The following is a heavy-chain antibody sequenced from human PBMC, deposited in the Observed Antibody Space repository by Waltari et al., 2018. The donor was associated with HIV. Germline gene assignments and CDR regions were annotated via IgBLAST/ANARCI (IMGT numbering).Heavy chain of an antibody. CDR3: ARGGNTMIRDDYFDY. J-gene: IGHJ4*02. V-gene: IGHV1-46*01. Sequence: QVQLVQSGAEVKKPGASVKVSCKASGYTFTSYYMHWVRQAPGQGLEWMGIINPSGGSTSYAQKFQGRVTMTRDTSTSTVYMELSSLRSEDTAVYYCARGGNTMIRDDYFDYWGQGTLVTVSS. D-gene: IGHD3-22*01. CDR2: INPSGGST. CDR1: GYTFTSYY.